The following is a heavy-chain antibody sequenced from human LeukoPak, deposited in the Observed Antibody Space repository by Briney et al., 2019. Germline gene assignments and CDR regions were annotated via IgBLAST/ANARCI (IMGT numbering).Heavy chain of an antibody. D-gene: IGHD2-8*01. CDR1: GYTFTSYD. J-gene: IGHJ4*02. CDR2: MSPNSGNT. CDR3: ARGRSCTNGVCYGDFDS. Sequence: ASVKVSCKASGYTFTSYDINWVRQVTGQGLEWMGWMSPNSGNTGYAQKFQGRVTMTRNTSISTAYMELSSLRSEDTAVYYCARGRSCTNGVCYGDFDSWGQGTLVTVSS. V-gene: IGHV1-8*01.